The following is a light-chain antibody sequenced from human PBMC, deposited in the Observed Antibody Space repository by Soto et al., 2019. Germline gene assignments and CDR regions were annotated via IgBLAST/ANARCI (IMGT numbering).Light chain of an antibody. CDR1: QSISTS. CDR2: KAS. Sequence: DIQMTQSPSTLSAFVGDRVTITCRASQSISTSVAWYQQKPGKAPEILIYKASRLESGVPSRFSGSGSGTEFTLTISSLQPDDFATYYCQQYNSYAFGQGTKVDIK. V-gene: IGKV1-5*03. J-gene: IGKJ1*01. CDR3: QQYNSYA.